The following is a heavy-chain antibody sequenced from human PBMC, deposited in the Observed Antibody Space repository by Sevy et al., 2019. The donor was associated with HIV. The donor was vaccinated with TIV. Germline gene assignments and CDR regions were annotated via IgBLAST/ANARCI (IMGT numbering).Heavy chain of an antibody. CDR2: INSDGSST. CDR1: GFTFSSYW. V-gene: IGHV3-74*01. Sequence: GGSLRLSCAASGFTFSSYWMHWVRQAPGKGLVWVSRINSDGSSTSYADSVKGRFTISRDNAKNTLYLQMNSLRAEDTAVYYCARLGRGGVIGKTSGMDVWGQGTTVTVSS. CDR3: ARLGRGGVIGKTSGMDV. D-gene: IGHD3-16*02. J-gene: IGHJ6*02.